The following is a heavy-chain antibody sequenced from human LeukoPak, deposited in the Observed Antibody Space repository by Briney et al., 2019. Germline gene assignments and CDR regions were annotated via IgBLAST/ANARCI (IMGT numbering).Heavy chain of an antibody. J-gene: IGHJ2*01. D-gene: IGHD6-19*01. CDR2: ISPGGGTT. CDR1: GFAFGSEA. Sequence: GGSLRLSCAVSGFAFGSEAMSWVRQSPARGLEWVASISPGGGTTYYADYVKGRFTISRDNSKNTLYLQMNSLRAEDTAVYYCARGSGWYRDWYFDLWGRGTLVTVSS. V-gene: IGHV3-23*01. CDR3: ARGSGWYRDWYFDL.